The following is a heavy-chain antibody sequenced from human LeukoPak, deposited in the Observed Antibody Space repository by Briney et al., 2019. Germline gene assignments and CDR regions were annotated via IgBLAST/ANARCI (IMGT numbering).Heavy chain of an antibody. J-gene: IGHJ6*03. Sequence: ASVKASCKASGGTSSTYTITWVRQAPGQGLEWMGGIIPIFRTPNYAQKFQGRVTITTDESTSTAYMELSSLKSDDTAIYYCARVDRYYFYLDVWGKGTTVTVSS. CDR2: IIPIFRTP. CDR1: GGTSSTYT. V-gene: IGHV1-69*05. CDR3: ARVDRYYFYLDV.